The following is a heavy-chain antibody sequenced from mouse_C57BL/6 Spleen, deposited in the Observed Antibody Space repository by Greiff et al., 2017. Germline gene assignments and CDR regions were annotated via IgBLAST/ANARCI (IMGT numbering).Heavy chain of an antibody. CDR2: ISYDGSN. CDR1: GYSITSGYY. CDR3: AREGRMYAMDY. V-gene: IGHV3-6*01. Sequence: EVQLQQSGPGLVKPSQSLSLTCSVTGYSITSGYYWNWIRQLPGNKLEWMGYISYDGSNNYNPSLKNRISIDRDTSRNQFFLKLNSVTTEDTATYYCAREGRMYAMDYWGQGTSVTVSS. J-gene: IGHJ4*01.